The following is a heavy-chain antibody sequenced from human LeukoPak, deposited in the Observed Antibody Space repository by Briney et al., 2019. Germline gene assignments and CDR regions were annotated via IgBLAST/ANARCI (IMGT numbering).Heavy chain of an antibody. CDR2: INPSGGST. J-gene: IGHJ4*02. CDR3: ARDQVVVAASLGYYFDY. D-gene: IGHD2-15*01. V-gene: IGHV1-46*01. CDR1: GYTFTSYY. Sequence: ASVKVSCKASGYTFTSYYMHWVRQAPGQGLEWMGIINPSGGSTSYAQKFQGRVTMTRDMSTSTVYMELSSLRSEDTAVYYCARDQVVVAASLGYYFDYWGRGTLVTVSS.